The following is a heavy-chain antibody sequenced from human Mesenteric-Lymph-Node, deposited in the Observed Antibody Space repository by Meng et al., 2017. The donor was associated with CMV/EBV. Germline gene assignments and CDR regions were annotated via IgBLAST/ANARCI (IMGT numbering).Heavy chain of an antibody. J-gene: IGHJ6*02. V-gene: IGHV3-30*02. CDR1: GFTFSRSA. CDR2: IGYDGSDK. CDR3: TRDFYYYYGMDV. Sequence: GESLKISCTTSGFTFSRSAMHWVRQAPGKGLQWVAFIGYDGSDKYYADSVKGRFSISRDNSKNTLYLQLNSLRAEDTAVYYCTRDFYYYYGMDVWGQGTTVTVSS. D-gene: IGHD3-3*01.